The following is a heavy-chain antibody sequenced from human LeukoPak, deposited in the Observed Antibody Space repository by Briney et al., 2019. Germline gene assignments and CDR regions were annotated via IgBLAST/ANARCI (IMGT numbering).Heavy chain of an antibody. CDR2: IYYSGST. J-gene: IGHJ4*02. CDR1: GGSISSSSYY. V-gene: IGHV4-39*01. CDR3: ARHIPNYDFWSGDPYYFDY. Sequence: ASETLSLTCTVSGGSISSSSYYWGWIRQPPGKGLEWIGSIYYSGSTYYNPSLKSRVTISVDTYNNHFPLKLSSVTAADTAVYYCARHIPNYDFWSGDPYYFDYWGQGTLVTVSS. D-gene: IGHD3-3*01.